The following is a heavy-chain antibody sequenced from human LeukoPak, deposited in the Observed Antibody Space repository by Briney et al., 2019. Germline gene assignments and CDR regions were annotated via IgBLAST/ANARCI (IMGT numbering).Heavy chain of an antibody. CDR3: ARDMGGGGGGYYYYYGMDV. V-gene: IGHV4-38-2*02. Sequence: PSETLSLTCTVSGYSISSGYYWGWIRQPPGKGLEWIGSIYHSGSTYYNPSLKSRITISVDTSRNQFSLKLSSVTAADTAVYYCARDMGGGGGGYYYYYGMDVWGQGTTVTVSS. CDR1: GYSISSGYY. D-gene: IGHD3-16*01. CDR2: IYHSGST. J-gene: IGHJ6*02.